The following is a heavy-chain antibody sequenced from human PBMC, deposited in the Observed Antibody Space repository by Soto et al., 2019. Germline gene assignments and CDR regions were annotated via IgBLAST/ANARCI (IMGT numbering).Heavy chain of an antibody. V-gene: IGHV4-59*01. CDR3: ARVGNFWIREGYRDV. CDR1: GGSISSYY. Sequence: QVQLQESRPGLVKPSETLSLTCSVSGGSISSYYWSWIRQPPGKGLEWNGYIYYSGSTNYNPSHKGRVTISVSTSKIQGSLKLSSVTAADTAVYYCARVGNFWIREGYRDVWGKGTTVTVSS. D-gene: IGHD3-3*01. J-gene: IGHJ6*03. CDR2: IYYSGST.